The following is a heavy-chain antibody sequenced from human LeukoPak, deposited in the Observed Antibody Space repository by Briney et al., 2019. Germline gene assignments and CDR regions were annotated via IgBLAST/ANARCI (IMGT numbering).Heavy chain of an antibody. CDR3: ARGGTTRDYFDY. D-gene: IGHD2-15*01. V-gene: IGHV4-59*01. J-gene: IGHJ4*02. CDR2: IYYSGST. CDR1: GGSISSYH. Sequence: SETLSLTCTVSGGSISSYHWSWIRQPPGKGLEWIGYIYYSGSTNYNPSLKSRVTISVDTSKNQFSLKLSSVTAADTAIYYCARGGTTRDYFDYWGQGTLVTVSS.